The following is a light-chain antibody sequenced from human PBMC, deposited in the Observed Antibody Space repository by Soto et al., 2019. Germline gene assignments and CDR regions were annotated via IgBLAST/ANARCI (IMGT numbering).Light chain of an antibody. CDR3: FSYRATPTVL. V-gene: IGLV2-14*01. CDR2: EVS. CDR1: SSDIGAYNF. J-gene: IGLJ2*01. Sequence: QSALTQPASVSGSPGQSITISCTGTSSDIGAYNFVSWYQHHPDKAPKLIIYEVSNRPSGVSNRFSASKSGNTASLTISGLQAEDEADYYCFSYRATPTVLFGGGTKLTVL.